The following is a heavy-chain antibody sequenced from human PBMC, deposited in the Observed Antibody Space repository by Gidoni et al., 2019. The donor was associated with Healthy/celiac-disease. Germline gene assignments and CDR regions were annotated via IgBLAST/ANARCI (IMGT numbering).Heavy chain of an antibody. CDR2: IYYSGST. Sequence: QVQLQESGPGLVKPSQTLSLTCPFSGGSISRGGYYWSWIRQHPGKGLEWIGYIYYSGSTYYNPSLKSRVTISVDTSKNQFSLKLSSVTAADTAVYYCARPTIVGVVDAFDIWGQGTMVTVSS. V-gene: IGHV4-31*03. CDR3: ARPTIVGVVDAFDI. D-gene: IGHD3-3*01. J-gene: IGHJ3*02. CDR1: GGSISRGGYY.